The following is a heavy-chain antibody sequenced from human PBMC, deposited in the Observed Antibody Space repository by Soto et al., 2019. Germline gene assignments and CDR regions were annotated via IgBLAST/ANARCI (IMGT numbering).Heavy chain of an antibody. V-gene: IGHV1-2*04. Sequence: QVQLVQSGAEVKKPGASVKVSCKASGYTFTGYYMHWVRQAPGQGLEWMGWINPNSGGTNYAQKFQGWVTMTRDTSISTAYMERSRLRSDDTAVYYGGRVGGGICGSSSCPFDYWGQGTLVTVSS. CDR1: GYTFTGYY. CDR3: GRVGGGICGSSSCPFDY. D-gene: IGHD6-13*01. J-gene: IGHJ4*02. CDR2: INPNSGGT.